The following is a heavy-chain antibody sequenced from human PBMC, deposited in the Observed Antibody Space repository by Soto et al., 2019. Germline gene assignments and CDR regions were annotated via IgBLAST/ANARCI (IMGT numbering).Heavy chain of an antibody. CDR2: IYYSGST. D-gene: IGHD3-10*01. Sequence: PSETLSLTCTVSGGSISSYYWSWIRQPPGKGLEWIGYIYYSGSTNYNPSLKSRVTISVDTSKNQFSLKLSSVTAADTAVYYCARADGSGSLNFDYWGQGTLVTVSS. V-gene: IGHV4-59*01. J-gene: IGHJ4*02. CDR3: ARADGSGSLNFDY. CDR1: GGSISSYY.